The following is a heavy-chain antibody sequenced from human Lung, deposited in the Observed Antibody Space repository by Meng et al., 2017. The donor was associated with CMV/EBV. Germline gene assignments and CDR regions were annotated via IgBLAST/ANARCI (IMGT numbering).Heavy chain of an antibody. V-gene: IGHV1-2*02. CDR1: GYTFTGYY. J-gene: IGHJ3*02. D-gene: IGHD3-3*01. CDR3: ARLPYGRSGPPWDS. Sequence: ASXXVSXKASGYTFTGYYMHWVRQAPGQGLEWMGWINPNSGGTNYAQKFQGRVTMTRDTSISTAYMELSRLRSDDTAVYYCARLPYGRSGPPWDSLGQGTIVT. CDR2: INPNSGGT.